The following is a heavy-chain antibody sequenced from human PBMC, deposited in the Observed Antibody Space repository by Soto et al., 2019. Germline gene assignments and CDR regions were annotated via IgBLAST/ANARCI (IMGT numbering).Heavy chain of an antibody. V-gene: IGHV4-31*03. CDR2: IYYSGST. D-gene: IGHD1-7*01. CDR1: GGSISSGGYY. J-gene: IGHJ4*02. CDR3: ARDGEAGTTFDY. Sequence: QVQLQESGPGLVKPSQTLSLTCTVSGGSISSGGYYWSWIRQHPGKGLEWIGYIYYSGSTYYNPSLKSRVTISVDTSKNQFSLKLSSVTAAATAVYCCARDGEAGTTFDYWGQGTLVTVSS.